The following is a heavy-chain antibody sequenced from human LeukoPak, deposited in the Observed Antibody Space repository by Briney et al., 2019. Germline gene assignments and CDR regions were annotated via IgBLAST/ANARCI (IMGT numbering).Heavy chain of an antibody. D-gene: IGHD3-10*01. CDR3: ARVVRGVASHYYYYYMDV. CDR2: IYSGGST. Sequence: GGSLRLSCAASGFTVSSNYMSWVRQAPGKGLEWVSVIYSGGSTYYADSVKGRFTISRDNSKNTLHLQMNSLRAEDTAVYYCARVVRGVASHYYYYYMDVWGKGTTVTISS. J-gene: IGHJ6*03. CDR1: GFTVSSNY. V-gene: IGHV3-66*01.